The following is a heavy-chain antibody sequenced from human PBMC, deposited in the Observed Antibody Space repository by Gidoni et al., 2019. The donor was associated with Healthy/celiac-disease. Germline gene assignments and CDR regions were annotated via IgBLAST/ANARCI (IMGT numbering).Heavy chain of an antibody. V-gene: IGHV3-9*01. CDR2: ISWNSGSI. J-gene: IGHJ4*02. CDR3: AKASSYGSGSYGFDY. D-gene: IGHD3-10*01. Sequence: EVQLVESGGGLVQPGRSLRLSCAASGFTFDDYAMHWVRQAPGKGLEWVSGISWNSGSIGYADSVKGRFTISRDNAKNSLYLQMNSLRAEDTALYYCAKASSYGSGSYGFDYWGQGTLVTVSS. CDR1: GFTFDDYA.